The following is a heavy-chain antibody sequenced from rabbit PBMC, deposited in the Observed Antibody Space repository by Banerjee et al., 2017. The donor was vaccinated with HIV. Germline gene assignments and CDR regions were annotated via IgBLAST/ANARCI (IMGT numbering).Heavy chain of an antibody. CDR1: GFDFSSNY. Sequence: QSLEESGGDLVKPGAFLTLTCTASGFDFSSNYMCWVRQAPGKGLEWIACIYIGSNDYTYYASWVNGRFTITKTSSTTVTLQMTSLTAADTATYFCARESGGDGYIDLWGPGTLVTVS. D-gene: IGHD1-1*01. J-gene: IGHJ6*01. CDR2: IYIGSNDYT. V-gene: IGHV1S40*01. CDR3: ARESGGDGYIDL.